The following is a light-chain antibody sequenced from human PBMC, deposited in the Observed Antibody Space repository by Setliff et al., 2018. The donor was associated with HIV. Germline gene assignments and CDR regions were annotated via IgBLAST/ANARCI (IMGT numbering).Light chain of an antibody. CDR1: SSDVGGYNY. Sequence: QSALAQPPSASGSPGQSVTISCTGTSSDVGGYNYVSWYQQHPGKAPNLMIYGVSKRPSGVPDRFSGSKSGNTASLTVSGIQAEDEADYYCSSYAGSNKYVVGTGTKVTVL. CDR2: GVS. CDR3: SSYAGSNKYV. V-gene: IGLV2-8*01. J-gene: IGLJ1*01.